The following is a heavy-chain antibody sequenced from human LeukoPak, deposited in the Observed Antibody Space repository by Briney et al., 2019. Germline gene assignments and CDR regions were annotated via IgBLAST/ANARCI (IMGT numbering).Heavy chain of an antibody. J-gene: IGHJ3*02. CDR1: GFTFSDYY. CDR2: ISNDSVDK. Sequence: GGSLRLSCVGSGFTFSDYYMSWIRQVPGKGLEWVSYISNDSVDKYYVDSVRGRFTISRDNAKKSMYLQMSGLRVEDTAVYYCARRDWVSGAVRAFDIWGQGTMVAVSS. V-gene: IGHV3-11*04. CDR3: ARRDWVSGAVRAFDI. D-gene: IGHD3-3*01.